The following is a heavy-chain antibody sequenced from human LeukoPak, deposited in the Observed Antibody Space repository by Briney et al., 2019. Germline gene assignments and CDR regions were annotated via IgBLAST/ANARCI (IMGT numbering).Heavy chain of an antibody. CDR3: AKRGGSFIGYFDY. J-gene: IGHJ4*02. CDR2: IRYDRSDK. CDR1: GFTFSSYD. Sequence: GGPLRLSGAAFGFTFSSYDMHWVRQAPGKGLEWVAFIRYDRSDKFYADSVKGRFTISRDNSKNTLYLQMNSLRAEDTAVYYCAKRGGSFIGYFDYWGQGALVTVSS. V-gene: IGHV3-30*02. D-gene: IGHD1-26*01.